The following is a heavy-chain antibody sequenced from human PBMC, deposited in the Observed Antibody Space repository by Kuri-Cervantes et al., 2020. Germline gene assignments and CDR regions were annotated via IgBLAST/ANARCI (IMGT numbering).Heavy chain of an antibody. CDR2: IFDTGNT. CDR3: ARARGRGLTNGGYYFDY. Sequence: SETLSLTCTVSGDFMANFYWSWIRQSPGKGLEWIGFIFDTGNTDYNPSLKSRVTIAVDTSKSQFSLELTSMTAADTAIYYCARARGRGLTNGGYYFDYWGQGTLVTVSS. CDR1: GDFMANFY. V-gene: IGHV4-59*13. D-gene: IGHD2-8*01. J-gene: IGHJ4*02.